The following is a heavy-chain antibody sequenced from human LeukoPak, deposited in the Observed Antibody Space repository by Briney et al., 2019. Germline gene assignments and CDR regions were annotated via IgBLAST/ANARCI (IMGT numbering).Heavy chain of an antibody. CDR3: TYYYYYMDV. V-gene: IGHV1-69*06. CDR2: INPIFGTA. CDR1: GYTFTGYY. Sequence: ASVKVSCKASGYTFTGYYMHWVRQAPGQGLEWMGGINPIFGTANYAQKFQGRVTITADKSTSTAYMELSSLRSEDTAVYYCTYYYYYMDVWGKGTTVTISS. J-gene: IGHJ6*03.